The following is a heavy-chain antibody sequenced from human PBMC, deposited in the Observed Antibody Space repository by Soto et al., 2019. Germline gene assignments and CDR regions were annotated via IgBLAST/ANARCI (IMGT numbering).Heavy chain of an antibody. Sequence: PSETLSLTCSVSGGSISGSYWSWIRQSPGKGLEWIGNIHYSGSTYYMPSLRSRVTLSVDTSMNQFSLRLTSVTAEDTAVYYCARHEGNGNVWPLDYWGQGILVTVSS. D-gene: IGHD2-8*01. V-gene: IGHV4-39*01. J-gene: IGHJ4*02. CDR1: GGSISGSY. CDR3: ARHEGNGNVWPLDY. CDR2: IHYSGST.